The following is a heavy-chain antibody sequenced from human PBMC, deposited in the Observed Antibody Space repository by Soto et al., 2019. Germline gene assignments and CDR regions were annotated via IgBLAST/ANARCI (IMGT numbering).Heavy chain of an antibody. J-gene: IGHJ4*02. CDR1: GGSISSYY. V-gene: IGHV4-59*01. CDR3: ARAPPPISYGPGHREYYLDY. D-gene: IGHD3-3*01. CDR2: IYYCGTT. Sequence: QVQLQESGPGLVKPSETLSLTCTVSGGSISSYYWGWIRQPPGKGLEWIGYIYYCGTTNYNTSLRSRVTMSVDTSKNQFSLKLTSVTAADTAVYYCARAPPPISYGPGHREYYLDYWGQGTLVTVSS.